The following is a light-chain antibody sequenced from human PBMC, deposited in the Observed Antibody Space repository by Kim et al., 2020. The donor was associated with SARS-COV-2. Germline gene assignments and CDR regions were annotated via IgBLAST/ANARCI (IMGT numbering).Light chain of an antibody. Sequence: PGKPALITCGGNTIGSSSVHWYQQRPGQAPVVVIYYDSDRPSWIPERFSGSNSGNTATLTISRVEAGDEADYYCQVWDSSSAHVVFGGGTQLTVL. CDR2: YDS. J-gene: IGLJ3*02. CDR3: QVWDSSSAHVV. V-gene: IGLV3-21*04. CDR1: TIGSSS.